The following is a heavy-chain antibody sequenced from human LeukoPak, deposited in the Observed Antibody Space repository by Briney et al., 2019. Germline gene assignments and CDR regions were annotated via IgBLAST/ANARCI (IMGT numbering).Heavy chain of an antibody. V-gene: IGHV1-2*02. CDR3: ARVRIGQQLDKYYYYAMDV. J-gene: IGHJ6*02. D-gene: IGHD6-13*01. Sequence: ASVKVSCKASGYTFTGYYMHWVRQAPGQGLEWMAWINPNSGGTNYAQKFQGRVTMTTDTSISTAYMEVTRLRSDDTAMYYCARVRIGQQLDKYYYYAMDVWGQGTTVTVSS. CDR1: GYTFTGYY. CDR2: INPNSGGT.